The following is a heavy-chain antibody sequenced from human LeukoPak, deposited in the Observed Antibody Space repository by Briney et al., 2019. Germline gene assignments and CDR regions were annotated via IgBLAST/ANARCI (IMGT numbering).Heavy chain of an antibody. Sequence: ESSETLSLTCTVSGGSISSYYWSWIRQPPGKGLEWIGYIYYSGSTNYNPSLKSRVTISVDTSKNQFSLKLSSVTAADTAVYYCALTGYDNWFDPWGQGTPLTVSS. V-gene: IGHV4-59*01. D-gene: IGHD3-9*01. J-gene: IGHJ5*02. CDR1: GGSISSYY. CDR3: ALTGYDNWFDP. CDR2: IYYSGST.